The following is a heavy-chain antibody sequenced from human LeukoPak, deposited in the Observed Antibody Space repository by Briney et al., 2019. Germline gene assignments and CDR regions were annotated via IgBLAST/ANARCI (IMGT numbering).Heavy chain of an antibody. J-gene: IGHJ4*02. D-gene: IGHD6-13*01. CDR2: ISATGGST. V-gene: IGHV3-23*01. CDR1: GFTFSSYA. CDR3: ARRGQVSSTWNGDY. Sequence: GGSLRLSCAASGFTFSSYAMNWVRQAPGKGLEWVSTISATGGSTYYGDSVKGRFTISRNNSKNTLYLQMNSLRAEDTALYYCARRGQVSSTWNGDYWGQGTLVTVSS.